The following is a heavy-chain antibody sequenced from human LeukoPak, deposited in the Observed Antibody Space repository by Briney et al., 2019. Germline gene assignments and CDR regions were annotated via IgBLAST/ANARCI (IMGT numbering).Heavy chain of an antibody. Sequence: SETLSLTCTVSGCSISSYYWSWIRQPAGKGLEWIGRIYTSGSTNYNPSLKSRVTMSVDPSKNQFSLKLSSVTAADTAVYYCARGLSGGLELYYYYCYYMDVWGKGTTVTVSS. CDR3: ARGLSGGLELYYYYCYYMDV. D-gene: IGHD1-7*01. V-gene: IGHV4-4*07. CDR1: GCSISSYY. J-gene: IGHJ6*03. CDR2: IYTSGST.